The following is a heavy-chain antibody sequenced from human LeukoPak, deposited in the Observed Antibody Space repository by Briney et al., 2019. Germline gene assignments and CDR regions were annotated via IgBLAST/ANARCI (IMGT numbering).Heavy chain of an antibody. CDR1: GFTFSGFA. J-gene: IGHJ6*02. V-gene: IGHV3-30-3*01. Sequence: GRSLRPSCAASGFTFSGFAMHWVRQPPGKGLEWVAVISYDGNNEFYADSVKGRFTISRDNSRNTLYLQMGSLRAEDTAVYYCARATGSTSFYPMDVWGQGTTVTVSS. D-gene: IGHD2-2*01. CDR3: ARATGSTSFYPMDV. CDR2: ISYDGNNE.